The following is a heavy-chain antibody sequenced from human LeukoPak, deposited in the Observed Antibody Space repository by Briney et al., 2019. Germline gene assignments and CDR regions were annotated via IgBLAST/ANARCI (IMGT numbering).Heavy chain of an antibody. J-gene: IGHJ6*02. V-gene: IGHV1-69*04. Sequence: GASVKVSCKASGGTFSSYAISWVRQAPGQGLEWMGRIIPILGIANYAQKFQGRVTITAGKSTSTAYMELSSLRSEDTAVYYYARCPTVNYYYYGMDVWGQGTTVTVSS. CDR1: GGTFSSYA. CDR3: ARCPTVNYYYYGMDV. D-gene: IGHD4-11*01. CDR2: IIPILGIA.